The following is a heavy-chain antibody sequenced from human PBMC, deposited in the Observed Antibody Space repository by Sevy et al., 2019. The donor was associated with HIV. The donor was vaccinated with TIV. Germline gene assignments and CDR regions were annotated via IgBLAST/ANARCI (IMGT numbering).Heavy chain of an antibody. Sequence: GGSLRRSSAASGSTFSSYEMNWVRQAPEKGLEWVSYISSSGSTIYYADSVKDGLTISRDKAKNPLYLQRNSLRAEDTAGYYCASSSWYGSVYWGQGTPVTVSS. CDR2: ISSSGSTI. V-gene: IGHV3-48*03. J-gene: IGHJ4*02. CDR3: ASSSWYGSVY. CDR1: GSTFSSYE. D-gene: IGHD6-13*01.